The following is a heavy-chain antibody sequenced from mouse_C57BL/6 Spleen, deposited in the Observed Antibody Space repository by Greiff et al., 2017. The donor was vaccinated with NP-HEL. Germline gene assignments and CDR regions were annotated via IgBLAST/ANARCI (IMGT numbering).Heavy chain of an antibody. D-gene: IGHD2-4*01. Sequence: EVQLQQSGAELVKPGASVKLSCTASGFNIKDYYMHWVKQRTEQGLEWIGRIDPEDGETKYAPKFPGKATITADTSANTAYLQLSSLTSDDTAVYYCARGDYDGGFAYWGQGTLVTVSA. CDR1: GFNIKDYY. CDR3: ARGDYDGGFAY. V-gene: IGHV14-2*01. J-gene: IGHJ3*01. CDR2: IDPEDGET.